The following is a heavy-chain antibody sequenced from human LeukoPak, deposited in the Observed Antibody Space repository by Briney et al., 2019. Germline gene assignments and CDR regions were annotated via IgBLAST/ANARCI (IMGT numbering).Heavy chain of an antibody. Sequence: GGSLRLSCAASGFTFSSYWMSWMRQAPGKGLEWVANIKYDGDEEYYVDSVKGRFTISRDNAKNSLYLQLNSLRVEDTAVYYCKSGGAAPGSFDNWGQGTLVTVSP. CDR2: IKYDGDEE. CDR1: GFTFSSYW. D-gene: IGHD6-13*01. CDR3: KSGGAAPGSFDN. V-gene: IGHV3-7*01. J-gene: IGHJ4*02.